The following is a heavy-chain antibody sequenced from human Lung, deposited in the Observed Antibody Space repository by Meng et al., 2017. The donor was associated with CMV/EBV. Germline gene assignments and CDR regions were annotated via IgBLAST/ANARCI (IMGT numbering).Heavy chain of an antibody. V-gene: IGHV3-53*01. CDR1: GFTFSIYW. CDR2: IYSGGHR. Sequence: GESLKISCAASGFTFSIYWMNWVRQAPGKGLEWVSVIYSGGHRYYAGSVKGRFTISRDNSKNTLHLQMNSLRAEDTAMYYCARAGTSSGASDIWGQGAMVTVSS. D-gene: IGHD6-6*01. CDR3: ARAGTSSGASDI. J-gene: IGHJ3*02.